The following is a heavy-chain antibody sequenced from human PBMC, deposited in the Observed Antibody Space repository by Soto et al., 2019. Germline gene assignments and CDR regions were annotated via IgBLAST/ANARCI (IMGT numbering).Heavy chain of an antibody. CDR1: GYTFSNDG. V-gene: IGHV1-18*01. CDR3: ARGGPTSADYYYGMDV. D-gene: IGHD3-10*01. CDR2: ISAYNGNT. Sequence: QVQLVQSGAEVRRPGASLKVSCKASGYTFSNDGINWVRQAPGQGLEWMGWISAYNGNTEYAQNFQGRVTMTTDTSTSTAYMELRSLRSDDTAVYSCARGGPTSADYYYGMDVWGLGTTVTVS. J-gene: IGHJ6*02.